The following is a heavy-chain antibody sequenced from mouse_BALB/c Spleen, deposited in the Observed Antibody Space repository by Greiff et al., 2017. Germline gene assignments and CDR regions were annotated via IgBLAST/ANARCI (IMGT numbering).Heavy chain of an antibody. CDR1: GYTFTSYY. Sequence: VQRVESGAELVKPGASVKLSCKASGYTFTSYYMYWVKQRPGQGLEWIGEINPSNGGTNFNEKFKSKATLTVDKSSSTAYMQLSSLTSEDSAVYYCTRGYYAMDYWGQGTSVTVSS. J-gene: IGHJ4*01. V-gene: IGHV1S81*02. CDR2: INPSNGGT. CDR3: TRGYYAMDY.